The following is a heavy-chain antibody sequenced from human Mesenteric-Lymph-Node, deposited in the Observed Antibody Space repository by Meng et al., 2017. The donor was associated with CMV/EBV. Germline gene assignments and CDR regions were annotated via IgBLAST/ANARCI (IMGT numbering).Heavy chain of an antibody. D-gene: IGHD2-2*01. Sequence: ASGFTFSNAWMSWVRQAPGKGLEWVGRIKSKTDGGTTNYADPVKGRFTISRNDSKDTLYLEMNSLKTEDTAVYYCTTDQLLGGWFDPWGQGTLVTVSS. CDR3: TTDQLLGGWFDP. J-gene: IGHJ5*02. CDR1: GFTFSNAW. CDR2: IKSKTDGGTT. V-gene: IGHV3-15*01.